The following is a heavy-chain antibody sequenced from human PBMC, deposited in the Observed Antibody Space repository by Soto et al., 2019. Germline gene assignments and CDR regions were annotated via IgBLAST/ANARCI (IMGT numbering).Heavy chain of an antibody. Sequence: QVQLVESGGGMVQPGRSLRLSYAASGFTFSSYGMHWVRQAPGKGLEWVAVIWYDGSNKYYADSVKGRFIISRDNSKNTLYLQMNSLRAEDTAVYYCARDLRYSSSWYLGAEYFQHWGQGTLVTVSS. D-gene: IGHD6-13*01. J-gene: IGHJ1*01. CDR3: ARDLRYSSSWYLGAEYFQH. V-gene: IGHV3-33*01. CDR2: IWYDGSNK. CDR1: GFTFSSYG.